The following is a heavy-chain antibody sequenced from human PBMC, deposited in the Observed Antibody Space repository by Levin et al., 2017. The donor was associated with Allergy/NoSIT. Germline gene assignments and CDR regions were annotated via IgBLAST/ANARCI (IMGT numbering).Heavy chain of an antibody. J-gene: IGHJ4*02. CDR1: GFTFSSYA. D-gene: IGHD1-14*01. V-gene: IGHV3-23*01. CDR3: AKPDNWNHYSPFDY. CDR2: ISGSGGST. Sequence: HTGGSLRLSCAASGFTFSSYAMSWVRQAPGKGLEWVSAISGSGGSTYYADSVKGRFTISRDNSKNTLYLQMNSLRAEDTAVYYCAKPDNWNHYSPFDYWGQGTLVTVSS.